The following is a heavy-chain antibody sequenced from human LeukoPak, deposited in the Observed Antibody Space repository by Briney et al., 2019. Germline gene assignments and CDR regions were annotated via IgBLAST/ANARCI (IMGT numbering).Heavy chain of an antibody. CDR1: GFTFKTSG. J-gene: IGHJ4*02. CDR3: ARESGATKIGQLLNY. V-gene: IGHV3-30*02. CDR2: IQYDETEI. D-gene: IGHD3-10*01. Sequence: GGSLRLSCTASGFTFKTSGMHWVRQAPGKGLEWVGFIQYDETEIYSADSVKGRFTSSRDNFRSTLYLQMNSLRAEDSAVYYCARESGATKIGQLLNYWGQGTLVSVSS.